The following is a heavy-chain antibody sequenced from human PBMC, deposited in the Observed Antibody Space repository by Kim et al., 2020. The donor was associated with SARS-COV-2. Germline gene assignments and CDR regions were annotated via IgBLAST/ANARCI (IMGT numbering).Heavy chain of an antibody. CDR2: MNPNSGNT. Sequence: ASVKVSCKASGYTFTSYDINWVRQATGQGLEWMGWMNPNSGNTGYAQKFQDRVTMTRNTSISTAYMELSSLRSEDTAVYYCAREQLGASYSEGWFDPWGQGTLVTVSS. J-gene: IGHJ5*02. CDR3: AREQLGASYSEGWFDP. CDR1: GYTFTSYD. D-gene: IGHD1-26*01. V-gene: IGHV1-8*01.